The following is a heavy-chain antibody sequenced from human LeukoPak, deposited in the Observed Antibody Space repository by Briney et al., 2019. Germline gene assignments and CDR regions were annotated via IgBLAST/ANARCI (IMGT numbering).Heavy chain of an antibody. V-gene: IGHV1-2*02. Sequence: VASVKVSCKASGYTFNGYYMHWVRQAPGQGLEWMGWINPNSGGTNYAQKFQGRVTMTRDTSISTAYMELSRLRSDDTAVYYCARGRVTMIVVVLDAFDIWGQGTMVTVSS. CDR2: INPNSGGT. CDR3: ARGRVTMIVVVLDAFDI. D-gene: IGHD3-22*01. J-gene: IGHJ3*02. CDR1: GYTFNGYY.